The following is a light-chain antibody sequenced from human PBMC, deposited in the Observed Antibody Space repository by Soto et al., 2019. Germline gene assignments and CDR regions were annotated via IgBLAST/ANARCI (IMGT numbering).Light chain of an antibody. V-gene: IGKV1-39*01. CDR3: QQTYTVPYT. J-gene: IGKJ2*01. CDR1: QSIERY. CDR2: ATS. Sequence: DIQMTQSPSSLSASVGDRVTITCRASQSIERYLNWYQQKSGKAPKFLMYATSHLQSGVPSRFSGSGSWTEFTLTISGLQPEDFGSYYCQQTYTVPYTFGQGNKLEIE.